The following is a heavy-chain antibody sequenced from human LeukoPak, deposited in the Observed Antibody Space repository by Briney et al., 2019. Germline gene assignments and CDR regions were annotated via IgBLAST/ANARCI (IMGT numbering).Heavy chain of an antibody. CDR2: INPNSGGT. D-gene: IGHD6-13*01. J-gene: IGHJ5*02. CDR3: ARETIAAAGLDYNWFDP. V-gene: IGHV1-2*02. CDR1: GYTFTGYY. Sequence: GASVKVSCKASGYTFTGYYMHWVRQAPGQGLEWMGWINPNSGGTNYAQKFQGRVTMTRDTSISTAYMELSGLRSDDTAVYYCARETIAAAGLDYNWFDPWGRGTLVTVSS.